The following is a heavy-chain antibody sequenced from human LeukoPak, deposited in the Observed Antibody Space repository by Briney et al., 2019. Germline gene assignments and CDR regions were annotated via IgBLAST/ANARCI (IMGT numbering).Heavy chain of an antibody. D-gene: IGHD3-22*01. CDR3: ARDSQYSDNSGYYYSHYYMDV. J-gene: IGHJ6*03. Sequence: PETLSLTCTVSGGSISYYYWSWLRQPPGKGLEWIGYIYNSGTTRYNPSLMSRVTISVDTSKNQFSLNLRSVTAADTAVYYCARDSQYSDNSGYYYSHYYMDVWGKGTTVTVSS. CDR2: IYNSGTT. V-gene: IGHV4-59*01. CDR1: GGSISYYY.